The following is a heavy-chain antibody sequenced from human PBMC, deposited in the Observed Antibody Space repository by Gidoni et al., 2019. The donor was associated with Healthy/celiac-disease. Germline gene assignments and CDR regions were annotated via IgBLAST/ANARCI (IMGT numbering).Heavy chain of an antibody. V-gene: IGHV3-23*01. J-gene: IGHJ5*02. CDR1: GFTFSSYA. Sequence: EVQLLESGGGLVQPGGSLRLSCAASGFTFSSYAISWVRQAPGKGLEWVSAISGSGGSTYYADSVKGRFTISRDNSKNTLYLQMNSLRAEDTAVYYCAKGGTALRYFDWLLPEVDWFDPWGQGTLVTVSS. CDR3: AKGGTALRYFDWLLPEVDWFDP. D-gene: IGHD3-9*01. CDR2: ISGSGGST.